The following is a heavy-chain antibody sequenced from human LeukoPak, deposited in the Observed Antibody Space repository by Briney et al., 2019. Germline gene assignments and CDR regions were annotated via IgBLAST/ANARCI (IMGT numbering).Heavy chain of an antibody. J-gene: IGHJ4*02. Sequence: GGSLRLSCAASGFTFSSYWMSWVRQAPGKGLEWVANINQGGSEEYYVDSVKGRFTISRDNAKNSLYLQMNSLRAEDTAVYYCARGRYGSGWYGYFDYWGQRTLVTISS. D-gene: IGHD6-19*01. CDR3: ARGRYGSGWYGYFDY. V-gene: IGHV3-7*04. CDR2: INQGGSEE. CDR1: GFTFSSYW.